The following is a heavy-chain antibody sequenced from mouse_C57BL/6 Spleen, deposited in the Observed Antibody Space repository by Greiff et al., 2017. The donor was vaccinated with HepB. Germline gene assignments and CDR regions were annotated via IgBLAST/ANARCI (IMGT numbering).Heavy chain of an antibody. V-gene: IGHV1-69*01. CDR1: GYTFTSYW. CDR3: ARNPYYYGSSYEAMDY. D-gene: IGHD1-1*01. CDR2: IDPSDSYT. J-gene: IGHJ4*01. Sequence: VQLQQPGAELVMPGASVKLSCKASGYTFTSYWMHWVKQRPGQGLEWIGEIDPSDSYTNYNQKFKGKSTLTVDKSSSTAYMQRSSLTSEDSAVYYCARNPYYYGSSYEAMDYWGQGTSVTVSS.